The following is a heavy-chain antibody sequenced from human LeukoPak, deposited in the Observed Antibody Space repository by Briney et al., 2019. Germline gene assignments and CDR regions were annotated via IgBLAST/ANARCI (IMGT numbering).Heavy chain of an antibody. D-gene: IGHD3-9*01. CDR1: GFTFSSYG. CDR2: IRYDGSNK. V-gene: IGHV3-30*02. Sequence: PGGSLRLSCAASGFTFSSYGMHWVRQAPGKGLEWVAFIRYDGSNKYYADSVKGRFTISRDKNTVYLQMNSLRSEDTAVYYCARGSRPVYNLLTGKRYFDYWGQGTLLTVSS. CDR3: ARGSRPVYNLLTGKRYFDY. J-gene: IGHJ4*02.